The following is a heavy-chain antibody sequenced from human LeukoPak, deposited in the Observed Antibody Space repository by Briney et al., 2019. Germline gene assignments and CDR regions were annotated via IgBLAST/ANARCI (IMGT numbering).Heavy chain of an antibody. CDR2: ISYDGSNK. CDR3: AKDLRDGYNYFYY. Sequence: GGSLRLSCAASGFTFSSYGMHWVRQAPGKGLEWVAVISYDGSNKYYADSVKGRFTISRDNSKNTLYLQMNSLRAEDTAVYYCAKDLRDGYNYFYYRGQGTLVTVSS. V-gene: IGHV3-30*18. CDR1: GFTFSSYG. D-gene: IGHD5-24*01. J-gene: IGHJ4*02.